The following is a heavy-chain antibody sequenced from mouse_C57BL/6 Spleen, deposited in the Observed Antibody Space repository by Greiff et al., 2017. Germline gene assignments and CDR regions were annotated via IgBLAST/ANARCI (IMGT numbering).Heavy chain of an antibody. CDR2: INPSNGGT. CDR3: ARWTYYYGSVYYAMDY. CDR1: GYTFTSYW. V-gene: IGHV1-53*01. D-gene: IGHD1-1*01. Sequence: QVQLQQSGTELVKPGASVKLSCKASGYTFTSYWMHWVKQRPGQGLEWIGNINPSNGGTNYNEKFKSKATLTVDKSSSTAYMQLSSLTSEDSAVYYCARWTYYYGSVYYAMDYWGQGTSVTVSS. J-gene: IGHJ4*01.